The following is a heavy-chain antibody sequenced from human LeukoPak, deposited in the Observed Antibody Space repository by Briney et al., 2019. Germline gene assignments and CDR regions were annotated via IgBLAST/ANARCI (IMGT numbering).Heavy chain of an antibody. CDR1: GVSISSSSYY. CDR2: ISYSGST. CDR3: ARGPGALLH. V-gene: IGHV4-39*01. D-gene: IGHD3-10*01. Sequence: SETLSLTCTVSGVSISSSSYYWGWIRQPPVKGLEWIGSISYSGSTSYNPSLKSRVTISVDPSKNQFSLQLKSVTPEDTAVYYCARGPGALLHWGQGILVTVSS. J-gene: IGHJ4*02.